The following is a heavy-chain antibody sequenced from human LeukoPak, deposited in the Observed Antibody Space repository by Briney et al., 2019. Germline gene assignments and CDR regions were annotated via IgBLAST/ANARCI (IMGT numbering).Heavy chain of an antibody. D-gene: IGHD2-15*01. CDR3: ASLPRYCSGGSCYPGYFDY. CDR1: GYSFTSYW. CDR2: IYPGDSDT. Sequence: GESPKISCKGSGYSFTSYWIGWVRQMPGKGLEWMGIIYPGDSDTRYSPTFQGQVTISADKSISTAYLQWSSLKASDTAMYYCASLPRYCSGGSCYPGYFDYWGQGTLVTVSS. V-gene: IGHV5-51*01. J-gene: IGHJ4*02.